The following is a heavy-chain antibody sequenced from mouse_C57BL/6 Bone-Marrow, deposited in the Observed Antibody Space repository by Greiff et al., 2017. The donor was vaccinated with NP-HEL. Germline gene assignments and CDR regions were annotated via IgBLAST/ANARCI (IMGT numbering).Heavy chain of an antibody. D-gene: IGHD2-3*01. CDR1: GYTFTTYP. Sequence: VKLMESGAELVKPGASVKMSCKASGYTFTTYPIEWMKQNPGKSLEWIGNFHPYNDDTKYNEKFKGKATLTVEKSSSTVYLELSRLTSDDSAVYYCERRGGWLLWFAYWGQGTLVTVSA. V-gene: IGHV1-47*01. CDR3: ERRGGWLLWFAY. J-gene: IGHJ3*01. CDR2: FHPYNDDT.